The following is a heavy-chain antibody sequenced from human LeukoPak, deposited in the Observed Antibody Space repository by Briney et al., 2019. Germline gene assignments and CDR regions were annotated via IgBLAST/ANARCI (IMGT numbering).Heavy chain of an antibody. CDR1: GGFISGSHYY. CDR3: ARGYDY. V-gene: IGHV4-39*01. J-gene: IGHJ4*02. Sequence: PSQTLSLTCTVSGGFISGSHYYWAWIRQPAGMGLEWFGMINYSRNRYYNSSLWSRATISVDRSTNQFSLILNSVSAADTAVYYCARGYDYWGQGTLVAVSS. CDR2: INYSRNR. D-gene: IGHD3-22*01.